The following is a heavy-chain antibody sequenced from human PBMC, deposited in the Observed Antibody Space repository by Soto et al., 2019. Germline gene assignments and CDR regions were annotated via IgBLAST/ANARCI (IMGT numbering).Heavy chain of an antibody. Sequence: SETLSLTCTVSGGSISSYYWSWIRQPPGKGLEWIGYMYYGGRTNYNPSLKSRVTISVDTSKMQVSLKLSSVTAADTAVYYCATSEAGKGDFDYWGQGTLVTVSS. CDR1: GGSISSYY. CDR2: MYYGGRT. V-gene: IGHV4-59*08. J-gene: IGHJ4*02. CDR3: ATSEAGKGDFDY. D-gene: IGHD6-19*01.